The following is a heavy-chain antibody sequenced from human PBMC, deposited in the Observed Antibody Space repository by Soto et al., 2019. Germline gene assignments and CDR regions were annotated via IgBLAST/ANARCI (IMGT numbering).Heavy chain of an antibody. D-gene: IGHD4-17*01. Sequence: GASVKVSCKASGYTFTSYGISWVRQAPGQGLEWMGWISAYNGNTNYAQKLQGRVTMTTDTSTSTAYMELRSLRSDDTAVYYCASLGGGYGDVYFQHWSRGTLVTVSS. CDR3: ASLGGGYGDVYFQH. J-gene: IGHJ1*01. CDR1: GYTFTSYG. CDR2: ISAYNGNT. V-gene: IGHV1-18*01.